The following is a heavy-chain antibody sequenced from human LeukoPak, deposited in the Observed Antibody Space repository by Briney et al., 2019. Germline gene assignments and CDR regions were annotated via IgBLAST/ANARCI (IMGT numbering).Heavy chain of an antibody. V-gene: IGHV3-23*01. D-gene: IGHD5-18*01. Sequence: PAGSLRLSCAAPGFCFSSHAMCWVRQALGKGLQWVSRIDISGGSTYYAESVQRRFTISRENSKNTLYLQMNSLRAEDTGVYFCARRGYSYQATRLDYWGQGTLVTVSS. CDR1: GFCFSSHA. CDR3: ARRGYSYQATRLDY. CDR2: IDISGGST. J-gene: IGHJ4*02.